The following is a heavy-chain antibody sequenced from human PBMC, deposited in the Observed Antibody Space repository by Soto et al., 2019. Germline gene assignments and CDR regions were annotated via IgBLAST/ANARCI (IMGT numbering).Heavy chain of an antibody. CDR3: AKDIATFSGWYYFDY. CDR1: GFTFDNNA. Sequence: ESGGGLVQPGRSLRLSCAASGFTFDNNAMHWVRQAPGKGLEWVSGISWNSGSIDYADSVKGRFTISRDNAKNSLYLQMDSLRAEDTALYYCAKDIATFSGWYYFDYWGQGTLVTVSS. V-gene: IGHV3-9*01. J-gene: IGHJ4*02. D-gene: IGHD6-19*01. CDR2: ISWNSGSI.